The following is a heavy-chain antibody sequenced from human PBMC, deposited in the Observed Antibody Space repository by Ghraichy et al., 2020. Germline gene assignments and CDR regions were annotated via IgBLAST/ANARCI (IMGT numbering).Heavy chain of an antibody. CDR3: ARDLYCSGGSCYHHYYYYGMDV. CDR2: INSDGSST. J-gene: IGHJ6*02. CDR1: GFTFSSYW. Sequence: GGSLRLSCAASGFTFSSYWMHWVRQAPGKGLVWVSRINSDGSSTSYADSVKGRFTISRDNAKNTLYLQMNSLRAEDTAVYYCARDLYCSGGSCYHHYYYYGMDVWGQGTTVTVSS. D-gene: IGHD2-15*01. V-gene: IGHV3-74*01.